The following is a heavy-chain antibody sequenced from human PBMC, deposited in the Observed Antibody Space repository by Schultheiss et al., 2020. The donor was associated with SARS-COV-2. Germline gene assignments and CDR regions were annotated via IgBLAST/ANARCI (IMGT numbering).Heavy chain of an antibody. CDR2: ISYDGSNK. Sequence: GGSLRLSCAASGFTFSTYNMNWVRQAPGKGLEWVAVISYDGSNKYYADSVKGRFTISRDNSKNTLYLQMNSLRAEDTAVYYCGRGYCTNGVCYYFDYWGQGTLVTGSS. V-gene: IGHV3-30*03. J-gene: IGHJ4*02. CDR3: GRGYCTNGVCYYFDY. CDR1: GFTFSTYN. D-gene: IGHD2-8*01.